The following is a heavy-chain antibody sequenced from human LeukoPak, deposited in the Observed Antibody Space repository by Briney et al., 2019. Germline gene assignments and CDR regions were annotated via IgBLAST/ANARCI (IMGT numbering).Heavy chain of an antibody. V-gene: IGHV4-30-2*01. CDR3: AADYSGSNHVEFDY. J-gene: IGHJ4*02. CDR2: IYDRGPA. CDR1: GYAITSGGFS. D-gene: IGHD1-26*01. Sequence: SETLSLTCTVSGYAITSGGFSWNWIRQPPGKGLEWIGCIYDRGPAHYNPSLKSRFTISVDTSKNQFSLKLSSVTAADTAVYYCAADYSGSNHVEFDYWGQGTLVTVSS.